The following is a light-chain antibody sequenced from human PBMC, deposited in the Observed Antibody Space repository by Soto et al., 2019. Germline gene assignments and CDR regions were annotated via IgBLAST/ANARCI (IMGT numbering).Light chain of an antibody. CDR1: QSVSTS. V-gene: IGKV3-15*01. CDR3: QQYENWPPRYT. Sequence: EIALTQSPATLSVSPGEGVTLSCRASQSVSTSLAWYQQKPGQAPRLLIYRASIRATGIAARFSGSGSGTEFTLTISSLQSEDFAVYYCQQYENWPPRYTFGQGTKLEIK. J-gene: IGKJ2*01. CDR2: RAS.